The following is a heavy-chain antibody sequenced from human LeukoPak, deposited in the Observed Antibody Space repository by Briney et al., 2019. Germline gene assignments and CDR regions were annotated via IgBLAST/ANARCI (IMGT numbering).Heavy chain of an antibody. CDR2: INSDGSST. CDR3: AGGRSRTYYDY. J-gene: IGHJ4*02. Sequence: GGSLRLSCAASGFTFSSYWMHWVRQAPGKGLVWVSRINSDGSSTSYADSVKGRFTISRDNAKNTLYLQMNSLRADDTAVYYCAGGRSRTYYDYWGQGTLVTVSS. V-gene: IGHV3-74*01. CDR1: GFTFSSYW. D-gene: IGHD1-26*01.